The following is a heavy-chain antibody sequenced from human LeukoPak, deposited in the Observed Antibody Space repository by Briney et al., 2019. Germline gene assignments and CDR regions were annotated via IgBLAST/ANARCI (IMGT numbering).Heavy chain of an antibody. CDR1: VFTFSSFW. V-gene: IGHV3-7*01. CDR2: IKLDGSEK. Sequence: PGWSLRLSCAASVFTFSSFWMTWVRQAPGKGRDGVANIKLDGSEKYYVDSVKGRFTVSRDNAKNSLYLQMNSLRAEDTAVYCCARISSISYYFDYWGLGTLVTVSS. J-gene: IGHJ4*02. CDR3: ARISSISYYFDY.